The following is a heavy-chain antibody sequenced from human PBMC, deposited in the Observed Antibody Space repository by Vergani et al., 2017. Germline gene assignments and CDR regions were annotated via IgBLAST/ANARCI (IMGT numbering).Heavy chain of an antibody. Sequence: EVQLVESGGGLVQPGGSLRLSCAASGFTFSTYDMHWVRQATGKGLEWVSAIGTAGDTYYPGSVKGRFTISRENAKNSLYLQMNGLRAGDTAVYYCAKDRYGSSSWYYYYGMDVWGQGP. CDR3: AKDRYGSSSWYYYYGMDV. CDR2: IGTAGDT. J-gene: IGHJ6*02. CDR1: GFTFSTYD. D-gene: IGHD6-13*01. V-gene: IGHV3-13*01.